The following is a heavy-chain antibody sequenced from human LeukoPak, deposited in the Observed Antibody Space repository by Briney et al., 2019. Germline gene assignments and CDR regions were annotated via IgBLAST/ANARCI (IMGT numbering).Heavy chain of an antibody. D-gene: IGHD1-1*01. CDR1: GGSISSGSYY. Sequence: KSSETLSLTCTVSGGSISSGSYYWSWIRQPAGKGLEWIGRIYTSGSTNYNPSLKSRVTISVDTSKNQFSLKLSSVTAADTAVYYCAREELKVDYWGQGTLVTVSS. V-gene: IGHV4-61*02. CDR3: AREELKVDY. CDR2: IYTSGST. J-gene: IGHJ4*02.